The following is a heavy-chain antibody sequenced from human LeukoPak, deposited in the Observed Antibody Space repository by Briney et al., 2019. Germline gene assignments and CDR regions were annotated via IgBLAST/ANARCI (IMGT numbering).Heavy chain of an antibody. CDR3: ARDHQTGTTLGVDY. J-gene: IGHJ4*02. V-gene: IGHV3-48*03. CDR1: GXTFXSYX. CDR2: ISSSGSTI. Sequence: GGSLRLSCAAXGXTFXSYXXXWXXXXXXXGLEXVSXISSSGSTIYYXDSVKGRFTISRDNAKNSLYLQMNSLRAEDTAVYYCARDHQTGTTLGVDYWGQGTLVTVSS. D-gene: IGHD1-7*01.